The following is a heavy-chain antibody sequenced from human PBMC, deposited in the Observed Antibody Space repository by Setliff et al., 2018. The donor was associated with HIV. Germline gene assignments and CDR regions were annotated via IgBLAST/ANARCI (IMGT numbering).Heavy chain of an antibody. J-gene: IGHJ4*02. CDR3: ARVRLRQPPGRGLEWIGEINQGGTTNYNPSLKSQATISVDRSKNQFSLKLSSVTAADSAVYYCAVGSQPRLAY. CDR2: INPNSGDT. Sequence: ASVKVSCKASGYIFSVYLMHWVRQAPGQGLEWMGWINPNSGDTKYAQEFEDRVTMTRDTSISTAYLAINRLRSDDTAVSYCARVRLRQPPGRGLEWIGEINQGGTTNYNPSLKSQATISVDRSKNQFSLKLSSVTAADSAVYYCAVGSQPRLAYWGQGTLVTVSS. D-gene: IGHD3-3*01. V-gene: IGHV1-2*02. CDR1: GYIFSVYL.